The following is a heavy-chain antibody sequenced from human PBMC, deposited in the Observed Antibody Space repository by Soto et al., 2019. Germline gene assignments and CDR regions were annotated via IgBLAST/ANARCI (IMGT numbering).Heavy chain of an antibody. CDR3: AQDLQYDDSSGVFYY. CDR1: GFTFSSYG. Sequence: QVQLVESGGGVVQPGRSLRLSCAASGFTFSSYGMHWVLRAPGKGLEWVAVISYDGSNKYYADSVKGRFTIFRDNSKNQQHLQMHSLRAEDTAVYYCAQDLQYDDSSGVFYYWGQGTLVTVSS. J-gene: IGHJ4*02. V-gene: IGHV3-30*18. D-gene: IGHD3-22*01. CDR2: ISYDGSNK.